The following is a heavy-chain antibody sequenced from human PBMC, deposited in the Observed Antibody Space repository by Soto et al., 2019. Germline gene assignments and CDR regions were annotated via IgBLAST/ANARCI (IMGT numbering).Heavy chain of an antibody. D-gene: IGHD4-4*01. CDR2: IYYSGST. V-gene: IGHV4-59*08. CDR1: GGSISSYY. J-gene: IGHJ6*03. CDR3: ARLHSNLPLYYYYYMDV. Sequence: SETVSLTCTVSGGSISSYYWSWIRQPPGKGLEWIGYIYYSGSTNYNPSLKSRVTISVDTSKNQFSLKLSSVTAADTAVYYCARLHSNLPLYYYYYMDVWGKGTTVTVSS.